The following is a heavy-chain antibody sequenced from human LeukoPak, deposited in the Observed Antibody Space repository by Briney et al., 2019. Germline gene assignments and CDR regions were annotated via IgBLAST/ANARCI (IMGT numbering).Heavy chain of an antibody. CDR3: ATVARTLLWGLFGGGLDC. V-gene: IGHV1-18*01. CDR2: ISANNGNT. CDR1: GYTFNSYG. D-gene: IGHD3-16*01. J-gene: IGHJ4*02. Sequence: ASVKVSCNASGYTFNSYGISWVRQAPGQGLEWMGWISANNGNTNYAQKLQGRVTMTTDTSTSTAYMELSSLRSEDTAVYYCATVARTLLWGLFGGGLDCWGQGTLVTVSS.